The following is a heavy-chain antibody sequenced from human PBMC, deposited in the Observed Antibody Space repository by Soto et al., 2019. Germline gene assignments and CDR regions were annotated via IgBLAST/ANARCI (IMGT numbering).Heavy chain of an antibody. CDR1: GFTSNDHG. CDR3: VKAIEPGGAHY. J-gene: IGHJ4*02. V-gene: IGHV3-9*02. Sequence: VQLVESGGGLVQPGKSLRLSCAASGFTSNDHGMHWVRQAPGKGLEWVAGIIWNTGNTGYADSVKGRFTISRDNANNSLYLQMNSLRPDDTALYYCVKAIEPGGAHYWGQGTLVTVSS. CDR2: IIWNTGNT. D-gene: IGHD3-16*01.